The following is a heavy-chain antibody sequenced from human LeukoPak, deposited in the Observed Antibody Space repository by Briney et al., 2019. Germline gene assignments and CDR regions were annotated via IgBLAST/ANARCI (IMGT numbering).Heavy chain of an antibody. V-gene: IGHV1-3*01. CDR3: VYDSSGYYGEFDY. CDR1: GYTFTSYA. J-gene: IGHJ4*02. Sequence: APVKVSCKASGYTFTSYAMHWVRQAPGQRLEWMGWINAGNGNTKYSQKFQGRVTITRDTSASTAYMELSSLRSEDTAVYYCVYDSSGYYGEFDYWGQGTLVTASS. CDR2: INAGNGNT. D-gene: IGHD3-22*01.